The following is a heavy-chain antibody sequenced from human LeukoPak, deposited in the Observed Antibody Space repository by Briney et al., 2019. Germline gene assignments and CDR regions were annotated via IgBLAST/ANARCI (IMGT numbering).Heavy chain of an antibody. Sequence: SETLSLTCTVSGGSISTYFWSWIRQPPGQRLEWIGHVYFSGSTNYNPSLESRVTISVDTSKNQFSLTLSSVTAADTAVYYCARHKSSGSYPLDYWGQGILVTVSS. D-gene: IGHD3-22*01. CDR3: ARHKSSGSYPLDY. CDR2: VYFSGST. V-gene: IGHV4-59*08. J-gene: IGHJ4*02. CDR1: GGSISTYF.